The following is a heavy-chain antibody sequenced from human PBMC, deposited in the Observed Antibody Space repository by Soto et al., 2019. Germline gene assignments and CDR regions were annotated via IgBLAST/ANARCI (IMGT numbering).Heavy chain of an antibody. Sequence: EVQLLESGGGLVQPGGSLRLSCAASGFIFSSYAMSWVRQAPGKGLEWVSGISGSDSSTYYADSVKGRFTISRDNYKSTLYLQMNSLRAEDTAVYYCAKAWGRVLGAENYWYYWGQGTLVTVSS. J-gene: IGHJ4*02. D-gene: IGHD2-8*02. CDR2: ISGSDSST. CDR1: GFIFSSYA. CDR3: AKAWGRVLGAENYWYY. V-gene: IGHV3-23*01.